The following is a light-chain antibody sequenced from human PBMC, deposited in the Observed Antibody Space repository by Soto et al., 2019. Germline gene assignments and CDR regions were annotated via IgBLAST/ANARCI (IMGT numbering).Light chain of an antibody. J-gene: IGKJ4*01. V-gene: IGKV1-39*01. Sequence: DIQMTQSPSSLYASVGDRVTLTCRTSQTINNYLNWYQQKPGRAPKLLIYAAYNLQSGVPSRFSGSGSGTDFTLAISALQPDDFATYFCQQTYSIPLTFGGGTKVDI. CDR1: QTINNY. CDR3: QQTYSIPLT. CDR2: AAY.